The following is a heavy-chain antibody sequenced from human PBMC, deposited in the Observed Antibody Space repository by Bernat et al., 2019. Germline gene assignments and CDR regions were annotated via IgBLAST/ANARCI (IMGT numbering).Heavy chain of an antibody. CDR3: TSDIAAYYYYYGMDV. CDR1: GFTFGDYA. V-gene: IGHV3-49*04. D-gene: IGHD6-13*01. Sequence: EVQLLESGGGLVQPGGSLRLSCAASGFTFGDYAMSWVRQAPGKGLEWVGFIRSKAYGGTTEYAASVKGRFTISRDDSKSIAYLQMNSLKTEDTAVYYCTSDIAAYYYYYGMDVWGQGTTVTVSS. J-gene: IGHJ6*02. CDR2: IRSKAYGGTT.